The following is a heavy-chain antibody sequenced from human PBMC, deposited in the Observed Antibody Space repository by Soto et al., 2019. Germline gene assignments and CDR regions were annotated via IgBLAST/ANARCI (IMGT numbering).Heavy chain of an antibody. D-gene: IGHD2-21*02. Sequence: QVQLVQSGGEVKKPGASVKVSCKASGYTFTSYGISWVRQAPGQGLEWMGWISGYNGKTNYAQKVQDRVTMTTDTSTSTVYMELRSLRSDDTAVYYCAREGDVYYYYSGMDVWGQGTPVTVSS. CDR1: GYTFTSYG. V-gene: IGHV1-18*01. J-gene: IGHJ6*02. CDR3: AREGDVYYYYSGMDV. CDR2: ISGYNGKT.